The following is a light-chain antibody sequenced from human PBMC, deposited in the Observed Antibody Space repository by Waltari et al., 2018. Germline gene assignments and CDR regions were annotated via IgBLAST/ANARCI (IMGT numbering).Light chain of an antibody. Sequence: QSALTQPASVSGSPGQSITISCAGTSSDVGGYNYVSWYQQPPGNAPKLMIYDVTKRPSGVSNRFSGSKSGNTASLTISGLQVEDEADYYCGSYTSSSTWGVFGGGTKLTVL. V-gene: IGLV2-14*01. J-gene: IGLJ2*01. CDR2: DVT. CDR1: SSDVGGYNY. CDR3: GSYTSSSTWGV.